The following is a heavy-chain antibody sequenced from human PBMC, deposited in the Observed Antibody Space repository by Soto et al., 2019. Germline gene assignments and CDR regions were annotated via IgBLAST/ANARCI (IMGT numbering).Heavy chain of an antibody. V-gene: IGHV4-39*01. CDR2: IYYSGNT. CDR3: ATRSRGRCYNY. Sequence: PSETLSLTCTVSGGSVYSGGYYWGWIRQSPGKGLEWVGNIYYSGNTYYNPSLQSRVTISIDTSRNQFSLKLTSVTAADTAVHYCATRSRGRCYNYWGRG. CDR1: GGSVYSGGYY. J-gene: IGHJ4*02. D-gene: IGHD2-15*01.